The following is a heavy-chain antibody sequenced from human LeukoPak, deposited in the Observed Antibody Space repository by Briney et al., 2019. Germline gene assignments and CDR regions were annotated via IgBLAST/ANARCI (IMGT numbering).Heavy chain of an antibody. CDR2: ISSSSTTI. CDR3: ARDLGGTYSAIDY. CDR1: GFTFSGYR. V-gene: IGHV3-48*04. D-gene: IGHD1-26*01. J-gene: IGHJ4*02. Sequence: GGSLRLSCAASGFTFSGYRMYWVRPALGEGVEWGSFISSSSTTIYYADSEKGRFTISRDNAKNSLYLQMYSLRAEDTAVYYCARDLGGTYSAIDYWGQGTLVTVSS.